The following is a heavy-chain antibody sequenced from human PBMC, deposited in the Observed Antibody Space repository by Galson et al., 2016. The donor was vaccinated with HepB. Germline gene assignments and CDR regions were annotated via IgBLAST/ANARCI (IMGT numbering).Heavy chain of an antibody. D-gene: IGHD1-26*01. CDR3: ARGIFSGSYSTGWYHFDY. J-gene: IGHJ4*02. Sequence: SVKVSCKASGYTFSSYAMHWVRQAPGQRLEWMGWINTANGNTKYSQKLRGRVTITRDTSASTAYMELSSLKSEDTAVYYCARGIFSGSYSTGWYHFDYWGQGILVTVSS. CDR2: INTANGNT. V-gene: IGHV1-3*04. CDR1: GYTFSSYA.